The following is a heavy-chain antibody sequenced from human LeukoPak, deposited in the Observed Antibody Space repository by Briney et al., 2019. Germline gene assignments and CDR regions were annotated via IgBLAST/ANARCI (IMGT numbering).Heavy chain of an antibody. CDR1: GGSVSNSDFY. CDR2: ISYSGKT. CDR3: AMNDFWSGYYGR. V-gene: IGHV4-39*01. D-gene: IGHD3-3*01. Sequence: PSETLSLTCIVSGGSVSNSDFYWGWIRQPPGRGLEWIGNISYSGKTFYNPSLKSRVTISADTTQNQLSLRLTSVTAADTAVYFCAMNDFWSGYYGRWGQGILVTVSS. J-gene: IGHJ4*02.